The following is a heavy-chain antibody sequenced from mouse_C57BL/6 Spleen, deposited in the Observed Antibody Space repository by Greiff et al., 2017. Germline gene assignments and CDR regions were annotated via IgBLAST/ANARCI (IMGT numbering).Heavy chain of an antibody. CDR1: GFSLTSYG. D-gene: IGHD1-1*01. CDR3: AKGDYYGSSYDEGAMDY. CDR2: IWRGGST. V-gene: IGHV2-5*01. J-gene: IGHJ4*01. Sequence: QVQLKESGPGLVQPSQSLSITCTVSGFSLTSYGVHWVRQSPGKGLEWLGVIWRGGSTDYNAAFMSRLSITKDNSKSQVFFKMNSLQADDTAIYYCAKGDYYGSSYDEGAMDYWGQGTSVTVSS.